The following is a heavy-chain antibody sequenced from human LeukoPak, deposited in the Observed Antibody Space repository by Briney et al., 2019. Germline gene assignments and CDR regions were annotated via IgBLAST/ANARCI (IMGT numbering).Heavy chain of an antibody. CDR1: GYTFTGYY. CDR2: INSNSGGT. Sequence: GASVKVSCKASGYTFTGYYMHWVRQAPGQGLEWMGRINSNSGGTNYAQKFQGRVTMTRDTSISTAYMELSRLTSDDTAVYYCARDLGSSSWYYSYGMDVWGQGTTVTVSS. V-gene: IGHV1-2*06. CDR3: ARDLGSSSWYYSYGMDV. D-gene: IGHD6-13*01. J-gene: IGHJ6*02.